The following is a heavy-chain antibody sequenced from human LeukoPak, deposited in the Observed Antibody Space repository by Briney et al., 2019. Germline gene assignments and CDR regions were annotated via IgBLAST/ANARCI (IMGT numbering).Heavy chain of an antibody. CDR3: ARDRYYYDSSARYFDY. D-gene: IGHD3-22*01. J-gene: IGHJ4*02. Sequence: SETLSLTCTVSGGSIRSSTDYWGWIRQPPGKELEWIGSIYYSGSTYYNPSLKSRVTISVDTSKNQFSLRLSSVTAADTAVYYCARDRYYYDSSARYFDYWGQGTLVTVSS. CDR1: GGSIRSSTDY. CDR2: IYYSGST. V-gene: IGHV4-39*07.